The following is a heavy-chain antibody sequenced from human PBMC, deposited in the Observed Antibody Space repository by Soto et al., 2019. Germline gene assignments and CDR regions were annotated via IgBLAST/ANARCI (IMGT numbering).Heavy chain of an antibody. J-gene: IGHJ4*02. D-gene: IGHD3-16*01. CDR2: IYYTGYT. CDR1: GGSISSSSYY. Sequence: PSETLSLTCSFSGGSISSSSYYWSWIRQPPGKGLEWIGYIYYTGYTYYNPSLESRLSMSIDTSRNQFSLKLTSVTAADTAVYFCARDNSLARGLAADFWGQGALVTVSS. V-gene: IGHV4-31*03. CDR3: ARDNSLARGLAADF.